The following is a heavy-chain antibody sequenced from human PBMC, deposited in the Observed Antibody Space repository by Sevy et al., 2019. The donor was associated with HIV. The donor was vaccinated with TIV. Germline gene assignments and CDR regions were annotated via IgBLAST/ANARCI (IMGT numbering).Heavy chain of an antibody. CDR1: GITFTTSG. CDR3: AKDFTGYNGMDV. D-gene: IGHD3-9*01. CDR2: ISYDGRNK. J-gene: IGHJ6*02. Sequence: GGSLRLSCAVSGITFTTSGMHWVRQAPGKGLEWVAVISYDGRNKFYGASVKGRFTISRDNSKNMLYLQVNSLTTEDTAVYYCAKDFTGYNGMDVWGQGTMVTVSS. V-gene: IGHV3-30*18.